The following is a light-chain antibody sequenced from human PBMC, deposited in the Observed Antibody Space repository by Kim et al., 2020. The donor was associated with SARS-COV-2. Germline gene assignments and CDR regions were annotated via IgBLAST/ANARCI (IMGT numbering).Light chain of an antibody. CDR1: SSSIGAGYD. J-gene: IGLJ3*02. Sequence: QRVTISCTGSSSSIGAGYDVPWYQQLPGRAPKLLIFAATRRPSGVPDRLSGSKSGTSASLAITGLQAEDEADYYCQSYDSRLSGWVFGGGTQLTVL. CDR3: QSYDSRLSGWV. CDR2: AAT. V-gene: IGLV1-40*01.